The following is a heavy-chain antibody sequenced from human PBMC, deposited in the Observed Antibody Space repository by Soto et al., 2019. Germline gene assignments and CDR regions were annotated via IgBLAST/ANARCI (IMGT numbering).Heavy chain of an antibody. CDR2: IWYDGSNK. V-gene: IGHV3-33*01. D-gene: IGHD3-22*01. J-gene: IGHJ4*02. CDR1: GFTFSSYG. CDR3: ARDWASSGYNFDY. Sequence: QVQLVESGGGVVQPGRSLRLSCAASGFTFSSYGMHWVRQAPGKGLEWVAVIWYDGSNKYYADSVKGRFTISRDNSKNTLYRQMNSLRAEDTAVYYCARDWASSGYNFDYWGQGTLVTVSS.